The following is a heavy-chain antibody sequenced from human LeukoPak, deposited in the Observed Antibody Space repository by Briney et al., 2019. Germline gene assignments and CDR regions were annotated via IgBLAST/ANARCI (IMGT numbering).Heavy chain of an antibody. Sequence: SETLSLTCAVYGGSFSGYYWSWIRQPPGKGLEWIGETNHSGSTNYNPSLKSRVTISVDTSKNQLSLKLSSVTAADTAVYYCARDPVGYCSSTSCRDYYYGMDVWGQGTTVTVSS. J-gene: IGHJ6*02. D-gene: IGHD2-2*01. CDR1: GGSFSGYY. CDR2: TNHSGST. CDR3: ARDPVGYCSSTSCRDYYYGMDV. V-gene: IGHV4-34*01.